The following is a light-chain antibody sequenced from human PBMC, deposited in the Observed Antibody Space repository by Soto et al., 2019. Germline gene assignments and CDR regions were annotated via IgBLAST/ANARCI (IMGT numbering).Light chain of an antibody. CDR1: SSDVGGYNY. CDR2: EVS. Sequence: QSALTQPRSVSGSPGQSVTISCTGTSSDVGGYNYVSWYQQYPGKAPTLVIYEVSKRPSRVPDRFSGSKSGNTASLTISGVQADDEADYYCCSYAGRPYVFGTGTKLTVL. V-gene: IGLV2-11*01. J-gene: IGLJ1*01. CDR3: CSYAGRPYV.